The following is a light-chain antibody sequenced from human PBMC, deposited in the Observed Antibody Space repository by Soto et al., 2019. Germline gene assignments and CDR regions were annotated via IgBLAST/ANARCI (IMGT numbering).Light chain of an antibody. CDR3: QQYGSSIT. Sequence: LLTQSPATLSVSPGQRVTLSCRASQSISSHLAWYQQKPGQAPRLLIYGASSRATGIPDRFSGSGSGTDFTLTISRLEPEDFAVYYCQQYGSSITFGQGTRLEI. CDR2: GAS. J-gene: IGKJ5*01. CDR1: QSISSH. V-gene: IGKV3-20*01.